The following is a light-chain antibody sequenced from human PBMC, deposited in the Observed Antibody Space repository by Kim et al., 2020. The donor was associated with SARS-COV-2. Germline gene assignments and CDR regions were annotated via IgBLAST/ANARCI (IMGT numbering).Light chain of an antibody. CDR2: DIS. CDR3: QQRRSWTIT. Sequence: LSRGDGATLSSRASQTVDNYLLWYQQKPGQPPRLLIYDISKRATGIPARFSGSGSGTDFTLTISSLEPEDFAVYYCQQRRSWTITFGGGTKVDIK. J-gene: IGKJ4*01. CDR1: QTVDNY. V-gene: IGKV3-11*01.